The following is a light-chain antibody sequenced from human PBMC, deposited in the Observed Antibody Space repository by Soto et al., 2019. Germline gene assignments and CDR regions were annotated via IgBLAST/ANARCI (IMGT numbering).Light chain of an antibody. Sequence: QSALTQPASVSRSPGQSITISCTGTSSDVGGYNYVSWYQQHPGKAPKLMIYEVSNRPSGVSNRFSGSKSGNTASLTISGLQAEDEADYYCSSYTSSRNVVFGGGTKLTVL. J-gene: IGLJ2*01. CDR1: SSDVGGYNY. CDR3: SSYTSSRNVV. CDR2: EVS. V-gene: IGLV2-14*01.